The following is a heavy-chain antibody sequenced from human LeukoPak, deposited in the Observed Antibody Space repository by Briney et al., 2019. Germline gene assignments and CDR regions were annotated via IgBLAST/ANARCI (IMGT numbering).Heavy chain of an antibody. CDR2: IDTSGNT. Sequence: SETLSLTCAVYGRSFSGYYWSWIRQPAGKGLEWIGRIDTSGNTNYKPSLKSRVTMSVDTSKKQFSLKLSSVTAADTAVYYCARVSSSWYQDWYFDLWGRGTLVTVSS. CDR3: ARVSSSWYQDWYFDL. J-gene: IGHJ2*01. CDR1: GRSFSGYY. D-gene: IGHD6-13*01. V-gene: IGHV4-59*10.